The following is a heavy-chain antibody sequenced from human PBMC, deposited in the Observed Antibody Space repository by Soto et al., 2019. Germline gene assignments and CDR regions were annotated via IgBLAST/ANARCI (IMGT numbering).Heavy chain of an antibody. V-gene: IGHV1-2*02. CDR2: INPNSGGT. D-gene: IGHD1-26*01. J-gene: IGHJ4*02. CDR3: ARDQGLGPSLPDC. CDR1: GFTFSGFY. Sequence: ASVKVSCKASGFTFSGFYLHWVRQAPGQGLEWMGWINPNSGGTRYALKFEGRVTMTRDTSIRTVYMELTRLRSDDTAFYYCARDQGLGPSLPDCWGQGTPVTVSS.